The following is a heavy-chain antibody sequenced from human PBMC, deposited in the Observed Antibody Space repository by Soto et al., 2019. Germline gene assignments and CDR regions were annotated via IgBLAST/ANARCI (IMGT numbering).Heavy chain of an antibody. CDR2: VFHTGGP. CDR1: SDSIAGENW. CDR3: ARVFSSGSGWMYYVDF. Sequence: QVQLQESGPGLVKPSETLSLTCTVSSDSIAGENWWSWVRQPPGLGLEWIGEVFHTGGPNYNPSLQIRVTMEVDKSKKQFSLKLISATAADTAVYYCARVFSSGSGWMYYVDFWGQGTLVSGSS. D-gene: IGHD6-19*01. V-gene: IGHV4-4*02. J-gene: IGHJ4*02.